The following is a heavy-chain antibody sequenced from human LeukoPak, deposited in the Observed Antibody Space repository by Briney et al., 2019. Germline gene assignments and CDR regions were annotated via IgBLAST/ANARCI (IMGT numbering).Heavy chain of an antibody. D-gene: IGHD5-12*01. Sequence: GGSLRLSCAASGFTFSSYSMNWVRQAPGKGLEWVSSISSSSSYIYYADSVKGRFTISRDNAKNSLYLQMNSLRAEDTAVYYCARTSHYVDIAATIPYGIYYFDYWGQGTLVTVSS. CDR3: ARTSHYVDIAATIPYGIYYFDY. CDR1: GFTFSSYS. CDR2: ISSSSSYI. V-gene: IGHV3-21*01. J-gene: IGHJ4*02.